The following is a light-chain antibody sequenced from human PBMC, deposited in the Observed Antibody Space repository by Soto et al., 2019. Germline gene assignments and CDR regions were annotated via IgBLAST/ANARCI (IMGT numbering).Light chain of an antibody. J-gene: IGKJ5*01. Sequence: AIQLTQSPSSLSASVGDRVTITCRASQDINVSSLQSGVPSRFSGSGSGTDFTLTISSLQPEDFATYYCQQFNTYPITFGQGTRLEIK. V-gene: IGKV1-13*01. CDR1: QDI. CDR2: VS. CDR3: QQFNTYPIT.